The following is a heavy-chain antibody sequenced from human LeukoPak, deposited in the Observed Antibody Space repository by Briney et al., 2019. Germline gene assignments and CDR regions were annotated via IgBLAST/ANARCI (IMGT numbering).Heavy chain of an antibody. D-gene: IGHD5-18*01. CDR3: ARGGAAMVDFDY. CDR1: GGSFTGYY. J-gene: IGHJ4*02. V-gene: IGHV4-34*01. Sequence: SETLSLTCAVYGGSFTGYYWSCIRQPPGKGLEWIGEINHSGSTNYNPSLKSRVAISVDTSKNQFSLKLSSVTAADTGVYYCARGGAAMVDFDYWGQGTLVTVSS. CDR2: INHSGST.